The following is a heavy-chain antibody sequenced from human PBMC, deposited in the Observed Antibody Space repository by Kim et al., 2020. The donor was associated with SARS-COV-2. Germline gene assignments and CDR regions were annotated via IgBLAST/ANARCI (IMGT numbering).Heavy chain of an antibody. CDR2: INEDETER. CDR3: ASLHYYGMNF. D-gene: IGHD3-10*01. CDR1: GLPFSIQW. J-gene: IGHJ6*02. V-gene: IGHV3-7*01. Sequence: GGSLRLSCATSGLPFSIQWMSWVCQAPGKGLEWVANINEDETERYYSDSVEVRFTFSRDNGRNSVYLQMNSLRVDDTALYYCASLHYYGMNFWGQGTTVIVSS.